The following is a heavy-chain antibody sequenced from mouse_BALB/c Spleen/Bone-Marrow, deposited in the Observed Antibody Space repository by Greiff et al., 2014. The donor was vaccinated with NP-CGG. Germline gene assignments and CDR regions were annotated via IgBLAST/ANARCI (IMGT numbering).Heavy chain of an antibody. CDR2: IWAGGST. V-gene: IGHV2-9*02. CDR1: GFSLTSYG. J-gene: IGHJ1*01. Sequence: QVQLKESGPGLVAPSQSLSITCTVSGFSLTSYGVHWVRQPPGKGLEWLGVIWAGGSTNYNSALMSRLSISKDNSKSQVFLKMNSLQTDDTAMYYCARVYLLYFDVWGAGTTVTVSS. CDR3: ARVYLLYFDV. D-gene: IGHD2-3*01.